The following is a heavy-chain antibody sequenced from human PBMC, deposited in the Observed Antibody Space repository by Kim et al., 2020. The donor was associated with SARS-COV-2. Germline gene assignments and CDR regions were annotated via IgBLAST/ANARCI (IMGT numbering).Heavy chain of an antibody. Sequence: GESLKISCKGSGYSFSSYWIVWVRQMPGKGLEWIGIIYPGDFETRYSPSFQGRVTISADKSISTAYLQWSSLKASDTAIYYCARRIRYYYDTSGRPYTYHGMDVWGQGTTVTVSS. D-gene: IGHD3-22*01. CDR2: IYPGDFET. CDR3: ARRIRYYYDTSGRPYTYHGMDV. V-gene: IGHV5-51*01. CDR1: GYSFSSYW. J-gene: IGHJ6*02.